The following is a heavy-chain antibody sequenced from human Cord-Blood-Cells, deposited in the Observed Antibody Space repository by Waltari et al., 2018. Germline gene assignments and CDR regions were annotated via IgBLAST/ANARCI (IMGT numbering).Heavy chain of an antibody. CDR3: AKDPELGIGFDY. V-gene: IGHV3-23*04. Sequence: EVQLVESGGGLVQPGGSLRLSCAASGFTFSSYAMSWGRQAPGEGLEGVSAISGSGCSTYYADSVKGRFTISRDNSKNTLYLQMNSLRAEDTAVYYCAKDPELGIGFDYWGQGTLVTVSS. D-gene: IGHD7-27*01. CDR1: GFTFSSYA. J-gene: IGHJ4*02. CDR2: ISGSGCST.